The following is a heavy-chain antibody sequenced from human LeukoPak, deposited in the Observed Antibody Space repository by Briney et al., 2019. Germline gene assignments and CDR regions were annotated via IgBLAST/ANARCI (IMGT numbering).Heavy chain of an antibody. CDR1: GFTLSSNA. CDR2: LSGSGGTT. D-gene: IGHD3-22*01. J-gene: IGHJ4*02. V-gene: IGHV3-23*01. Sequence: GGSLRLSCAASGFTLSSNAMSWVRQAPGKGLEWVSALSGSGGTTYYADSVKGRFTISRDNPNNTLYLQMNSLRAEDTAVYYCAKDRDSSDYYRRPFDYWGQGTLVTVSS. CDR3: AKDRDSSDYYRRPFDY.